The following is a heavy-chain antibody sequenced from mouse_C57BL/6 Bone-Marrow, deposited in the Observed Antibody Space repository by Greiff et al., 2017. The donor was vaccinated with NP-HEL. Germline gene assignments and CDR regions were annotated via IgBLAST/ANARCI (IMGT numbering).Heavy chain of an antibody. Sequence: EVQLVESGGGLVKPGGSLKLSCAASGFTFSSYAMSWVRQTPEKRLEWVATISDGGSYTYYPDNVKGRFTISRDNAKNNLYLQMSHLKSEDTAMYYCARDPYYYCSSYTSYYAMDYWGQGTSVTVSS. V-gene: IGHV5-4*01. CDR3: ARDPYYYCSSYTSYYAMDY. CDR1: GFTFSSYA. CDR2: ISDGGSYT. D-gene: IGHD1-1*01. J-gene: IGHJ4*01.